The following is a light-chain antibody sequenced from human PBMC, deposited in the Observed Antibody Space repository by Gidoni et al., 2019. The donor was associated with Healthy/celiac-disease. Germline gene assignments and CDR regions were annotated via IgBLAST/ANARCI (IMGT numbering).Light chain of an antibody. CDR3: QSDDSSLSGYV. V-gene: IGLV1-40*01. CDR2: GNS. CDR1: RSNIGAGYD. J-gene: IGLJ1*01. Sequence: QSVLTQPPSVSGAPGQRVTISCTGSRSNIGAGYDVHWYQQLPGTAPKLLIYGNSNRPAGVPDRFSGSKSGTSASLAITGLQAEDEADYYCQSDDSSLSGYVFGTGTKVTVL.